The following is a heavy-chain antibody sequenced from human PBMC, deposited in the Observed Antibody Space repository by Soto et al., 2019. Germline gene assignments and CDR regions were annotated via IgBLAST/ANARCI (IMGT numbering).Heavy chain of an antibody. CDR3: AKEITVAGDFDY. CDR1: GFTFSNAW. V-gene: IGHV3-15*01. D-gene: IGHD6-19*01. CDR2: IKSKTDGGTT. Sequence: EVQLVESGGGLVKPGGSLRLSCAASGFTFSNAWMSWVRQAPGKGLEWVGRIKSKTDGGTTDYAAPVKGRFTISRDNSKNTLYLQMDSLRPEDTAVYYCAKEITVAGDFDYWGHGTLVTVSS. J-gene: IGHJ4*01.